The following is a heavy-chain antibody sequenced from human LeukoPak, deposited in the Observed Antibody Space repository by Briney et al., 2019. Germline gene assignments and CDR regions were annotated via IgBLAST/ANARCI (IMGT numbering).Heavy chain of an antibody. J-gene: IGHJ6*03. CDR2: IYTSGNT. D-gene: IGHD2-15*01. Sequence: SETLSLTXTVSGASISSYYWSWIRQPAGKGLEWIGHIYTSGNTNYSPSLKSRVTMSIDTSKNQFSLKLSSVTAADTAVYYCARLKGGGSTYFYYYYMDVWGKGTTVTVSS. CDR3: ARLKGGGSTYFYYYYMDV. CDR1: GASISSYY. V-gene: IGHV4-4*07.